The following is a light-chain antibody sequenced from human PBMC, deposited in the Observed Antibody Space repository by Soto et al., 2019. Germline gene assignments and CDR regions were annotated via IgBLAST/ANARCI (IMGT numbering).Light chain of an antibody. CDR3: QSYDSSLSGYV. Sequence: QSLLTHPPSVSGAPGQRVTISCTGSSSNIGAGYDVHWYQQLPGTAPKLLIYGNSNRPSGVPDRFSGSKSGTSASLAITGLRAEDEADYYCQSYDSSLSGYVFGTGTKVTVL. J-gene: IGLJ1*01. V-gene: IGLV1-40*01. CDR1: SSNIGAGYD. CDR2: GNS.